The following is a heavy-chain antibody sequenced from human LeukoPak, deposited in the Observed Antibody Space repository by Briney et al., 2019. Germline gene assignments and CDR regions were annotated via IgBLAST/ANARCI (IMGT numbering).Heavy chain of an antibody. CDR1: GFTFSSHD. D-gene: IGHD3-16*02. CDR2: ISDSGSI. CDR3: ARDNGGDIWDS. J-gene: IGHJ4*02. V-gene: IGHV3-48*03. Sequence: PGGSLRLSCAASGFTFSSHDMNWFRQAPGKGLEWISHISDSGSIYYADSVKGRFTISRDNARNSLYMHMNSLRAEDTAVYYCARDNGGDIWDSWGQGTLVTVSS.